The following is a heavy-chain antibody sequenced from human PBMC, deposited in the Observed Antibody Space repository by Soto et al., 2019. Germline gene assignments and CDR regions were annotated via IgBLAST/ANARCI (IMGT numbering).Heavy chain of an antibody. V-gene: IGHV1-3*01. CDR1: GYTFTSYA. CDR3: ARGRGRITIFGVVITSTPFDY. CDR2: INAGNGNT. J-gene: IGHJ4*02. D-gene: IGHD3-3*01. Sequence: ASVKVSCKASGYTFTSYAMHWVRQAPGQRLEWMGWINAGNGNTKYSQKFQGRATITRDTSASTAYMELSSLRSEDTAVYYCARGRGRITIFGVVITSTPFDYWGQGTLVTVSS.